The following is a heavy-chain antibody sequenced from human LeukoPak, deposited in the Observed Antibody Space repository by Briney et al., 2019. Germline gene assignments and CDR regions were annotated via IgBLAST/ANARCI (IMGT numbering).Heavy chain of an antibody. Sequence: GESLKISXKGSGYSFTSYWIGWVRQMPGKGLEWMGIIYPGDSDTRYSPSFQGQVTISADKSISTAYLQWSSLKASDTAMYYCTARGVDYYGSGSYSDYWGQGTLVTVSS. CDR1: GYSFTSYW. J-gene: IGHJ4*02. D-gene: IGHD3-10*01. CDR2: IYPGDSDT. V-gene: IGHV5-51*01. CDR3: TARGVDYYGSGSYSDY.